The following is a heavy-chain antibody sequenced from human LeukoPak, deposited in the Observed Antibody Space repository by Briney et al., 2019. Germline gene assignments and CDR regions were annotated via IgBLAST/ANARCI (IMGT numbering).Heavy chain of an antibody. CDR2: ISSSCSTI. D-gene: IGHD2-2*01. J-gene: IGHJ6*02. V-gene: IGHV3-11*04. Sequence: GGTLTLSCAASGFKFSHYDKSWISQAPGYGLEWVSYISSSCSTIYYADSVKGRFTISRDNAKNSLYLRMNSLRAEDTAVYYCARDRYQLLVGKNYYYYGMDVWGQGTTVTVSS. CDR1: GFKFSHYD. CDR3: ARDRYQLLVGKNYYYYGMDV.